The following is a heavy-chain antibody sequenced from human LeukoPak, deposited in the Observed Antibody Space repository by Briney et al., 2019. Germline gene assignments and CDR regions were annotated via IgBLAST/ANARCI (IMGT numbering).Heavy chain of an antibody. CDR2: ITDSSNYV. V-gene: IGHV3-21*04. J-gene: IGHJ4*02. CDR1: GFTFSSYT. D-gene: IGHD6-13*01. CDR3: ARDSSWYYFDY. Sequence: PGGSLRLSCAASGFTFSSYTMNWVRQAPGRGLEWVSVITDSSNYVYYADSVKGRFTISRDNAKNSLYLQMNSLRAEDTAVYYCARDSSWYYFDYWGQGTLVTVSS.